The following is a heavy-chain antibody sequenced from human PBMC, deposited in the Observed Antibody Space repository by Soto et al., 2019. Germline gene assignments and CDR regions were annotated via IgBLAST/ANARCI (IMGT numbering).Heavy chain of an antibody. CDR3: ARIPFASTPYYYYVMDV. J-gene: IGHJ6*02. V-gene: IGHV1-24*01. CDR1: GYTLTELS. Sequence: ASVKVSCTVSGYTLTELSMHWVRQAPGKGLEWMGGFDPEDGETIYAQKFQGRVTMTEDTSTDTAYMELSSLRSEDTAVYYCARIPFASTPYYYYVMDVWGQGTTVTVSS. CDR2: FDPEDGET.